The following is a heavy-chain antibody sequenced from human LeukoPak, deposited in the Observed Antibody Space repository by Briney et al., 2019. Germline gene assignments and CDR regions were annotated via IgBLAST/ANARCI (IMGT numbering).Heavy chain of an antibody. V-gene: IGHV3-23*01. CDR2: ISGSGGST. D-gene: IGHD1-26*01. J-gene: IGHJ3*02. CDR3: AKENWPPVGANPVDAFDI. Sequence: PGGSLRLSCAASGFTFSSYAMSWVRQAPGKGLEWVSAISGSGGSTYYADSVKGRFTISRDNSKNTLYLQMNSLRAEDTAVYYCAKENWPPVGANPVDAFDIWGQGTMVTVSS. CDR1: GFTFSSYA.